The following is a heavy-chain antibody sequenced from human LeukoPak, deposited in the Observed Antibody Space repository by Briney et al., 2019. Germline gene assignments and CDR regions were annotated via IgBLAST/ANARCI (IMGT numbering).Heavy chain of an antibody. CDR1: GGSFSGYY. CDR2: INHSGST. J-gene: IGHJ6*03. V-gene: IGHV4-34*01. CDR3: ARDHSGIVVVPAAMLRYYYYMDV. Sequence: PSETLSLTCAVYGGSFSGYYWSWIRQPPGKGLEWIGEINHSGSTNYNPSLKSRVTISVDTSKNQFSLKLSSVTAADTAVYYCARDHSGIVVVPAAMLRYYYYMDVWGKGTTVTVSS. D-gene: IGHD2-2*01.